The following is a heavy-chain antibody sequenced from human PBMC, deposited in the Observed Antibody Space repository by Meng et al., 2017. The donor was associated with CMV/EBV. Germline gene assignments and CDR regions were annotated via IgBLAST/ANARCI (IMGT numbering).Heavy chain of an antibody. V-gene: IGHV3-53*01. Sequence: LSLTCAASGFTVSSNYMSWVRQAPGKGLEWVSVIYSGGSTYYADSVKGRFTISRDNSKTTLYLQMNSLRAEDTAVYYCASGIAARSGWGQGTLVTVSS. J-gene: IGHJ4*02. CDR2: IYSGGST. CDR3: ASGIAARSG. D-gene: IGHD6-25*01. CDR1: GFTVSSNY.